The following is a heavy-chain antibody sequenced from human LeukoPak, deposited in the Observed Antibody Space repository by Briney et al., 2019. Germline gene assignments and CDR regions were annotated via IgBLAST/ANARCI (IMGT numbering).Heavy chain of an antibody. V-gene: IGHV4-4*07. CDR2: VSSSGTT. Sequence: SETLSLTCTVSGGSISSYYWSWIRQPAGKGLEWIGRVSSSGTTNYNPYNPSLKSRVTISVDTSKNQFSLKLSSVTAADTAVYYCARDHPRDFWSGQPTNWFDPWGQGTLVTVSS. J-gene: IGHJ5*02. D-gene: IGHD3-3*01. CDR3: ARDHPRDFWSGQPTNWFDP. CDR1: GGSISSYY.